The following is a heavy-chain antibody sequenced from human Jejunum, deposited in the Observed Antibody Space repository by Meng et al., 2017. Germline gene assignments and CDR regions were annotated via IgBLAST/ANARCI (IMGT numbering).Heavy chain of an antibody. J-gene: IGHJ4*02. CDR1: GDSVSSDNYY. CDR2: VYYSGHT. CDR3: ARVILYSGSYYFDF. Sequence: VQLQEPGPGLGRPSETLSLTCTVSGDSVSSDNYYWSWIRQPPGQGLEWIGYVYYSGHTDYNPSLKRRVTISIDKSTNQFSLRLSSVTAADTAVYYCARVILYSGSYYFDFWGQGTLVTVSS. D-gene: IGHD1-26*01. V-gene: IGHV4-61*01.